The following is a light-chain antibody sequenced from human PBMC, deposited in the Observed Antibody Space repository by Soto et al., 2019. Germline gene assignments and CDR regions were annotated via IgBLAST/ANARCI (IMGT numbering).Light chain of an antibody. CDR3: AAWDDSLNGFWV. Sequence: QSVLTQPPSASGTPGQRVTIFCSGSSSNIGSNTVNWYQQLPGTAPKLLIYSHNQRPSGVPDRFSGSKSGTSASLAISGLQSEDEADYYCAAWDDSLNGFWVFGGGTKVTVL. CDR1: SSNIGSNT. J-gene: IGLJ3*02. V-gene: IGLV1-44*01. CDR2: SHN.